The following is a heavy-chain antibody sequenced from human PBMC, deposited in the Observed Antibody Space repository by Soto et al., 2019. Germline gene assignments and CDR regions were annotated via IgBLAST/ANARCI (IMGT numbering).Heavy chain of an antibody. CDR3: ARGIAAAAGPVYYYYGMDV. D-gene: IGHD6-13*01. V-gene: IGHV1-69*13. CDR2: IIPIFGTA. Sequence: SVKVSCKASGGTFSSYAISWVRQAPGQGLEWMGGIIPIFGTANYAQKFQGRVTITADESTSTAYMELSSLRSEDTAVYYCARGIAAAAGPVYYYYGMDVWGQGTTVTVSS. J-gene: IGHJ6*02. CDR1: GGTFSSYA.